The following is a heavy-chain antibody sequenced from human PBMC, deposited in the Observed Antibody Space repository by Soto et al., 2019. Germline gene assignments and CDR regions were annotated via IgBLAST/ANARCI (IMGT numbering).Heavy chain of an antibody. V-gene: IGHV1-2*04. D-gene: IGHD3-3*01. Sequence: GASVKVSCKASGYTFTGYYMHWVRQAPGKGLEWMGWINPNSGGTNYAQKFQGWVTMTRDTSISTAYMELSRLRSDDTAVYYCARGPKYYDFWSGYNWFDPWGQGTLVTVSS. CDR2: INPNSGGT. J-gene: IGHJ5*02. CDR1: GYTFTGYY. CDR3: ARGPKYYDFWSGYNWFDP.